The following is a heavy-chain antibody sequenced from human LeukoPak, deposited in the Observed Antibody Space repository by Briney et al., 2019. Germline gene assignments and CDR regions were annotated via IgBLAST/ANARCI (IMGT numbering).Heavy chain of an antibody. D-gene: IGHD7-27*01. V-gene: IGHV4-34*01. J-gene: IGHJ4*02. CDR2: INHSGST. CDR1: GGSFSGYY. Sequence: SETLSLTCTVYGGSFSGYYWSWIRQPPGKGLERIGEINHSGSTNYNPSLKSRVTISVDTSKNQFSLKLSSVTAADTAVYYCARRGPRDGGWGQPLHFDYWGQGTLVTVSS. CDR3: ARRGPRDGGWGQPLHFDY.